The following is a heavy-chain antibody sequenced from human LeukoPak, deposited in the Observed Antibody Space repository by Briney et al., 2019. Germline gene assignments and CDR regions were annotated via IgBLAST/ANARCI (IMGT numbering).Heavy chain of an antibody. CDR1: GFTFDDYG. J-gene: IGHJ1*01. CDR2: INWNGGST. Sequence: VGSLRLSCAASGFTFDDYGMSWVRQAPGKGLEWVSGINWNGGSTGYADSVKGRFTITRDNDKNSLYLQMNSLRAEDTALYYCARDSSSWYVSEHWGQGTLVTVSS. D-gene: IGHD6-13*01. V-gene: IGHV3-20*04. CDR3: ARDSSSWYVSEH.